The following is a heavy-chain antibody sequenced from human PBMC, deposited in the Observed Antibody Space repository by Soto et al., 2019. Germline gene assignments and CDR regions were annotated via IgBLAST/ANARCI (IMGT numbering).Heavy chain of an antibody. V-gene: IGHV4-31*03. CDR3: ARGVVITPVDY. Sequence: QVHLQESGPGLVKPSQTLSLTCTVSGGSISGGSYYWNWIRQHPRKGLEWIGCISYSGSTYYNPSLKSRVTISVDPSKNQFSLNLSSVTAADTAVYSCARGVVITPVDYWGQGTLVTVSS. J-gene: IGHJ4*02. D-gene: IGHD3-3*01. CDR2: ISYSGST. CDR1: GGSISGGSYY.